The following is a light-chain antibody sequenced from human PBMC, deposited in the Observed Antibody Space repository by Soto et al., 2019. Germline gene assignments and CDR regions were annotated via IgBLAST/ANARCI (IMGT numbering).Light chain of an antibody. V-gene: IGKV1-5*03. Sequence: DIQMTQSPSTLSASVGDRVTITCWASQSISNWLAWYQQKPGKAPKLLIYKASSLKSGVPSRFSGSGSGTEFTLTISSLQPDDFATYYCQQYNNYPYTFGPGTNLEIK. J-gene: IGKJ2*01. CDR2: KAS. CDR1: QSISNW. CDR3: QQYNNYPYT.